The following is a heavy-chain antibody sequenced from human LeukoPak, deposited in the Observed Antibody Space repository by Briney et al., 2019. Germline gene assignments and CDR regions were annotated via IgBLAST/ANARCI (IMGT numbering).Heavy chain of an antibody. J-gene: IGHJ6*03. D-gene: IGHD3-3*01. Sequence: SETLSLTCTVSGGSISSYYWSWIRQPAGKGLEWIGRIYTSGSTNYNPSLKSRVTMSVDTSKNQFSLKLSSVTAADTAVYYCVRDVATAPYDFWSGYYTDYYYYMDVWGKGTTVTVSS. CDR2: IYTSGST. CDR3: VRDVATAPYDFWSGYYTDYYYYMDV. CDR1: GGSISSYY. V-gene: IGHV4-4*07.